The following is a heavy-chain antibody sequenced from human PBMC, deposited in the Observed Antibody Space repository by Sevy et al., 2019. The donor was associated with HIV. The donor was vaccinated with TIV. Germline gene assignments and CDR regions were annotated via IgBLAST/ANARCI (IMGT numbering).Heavy chain of an antibody. CDR1: RFTFSTYA. J-gene: IGHJ4*02. CDR2: ITGSGGTT. V-gene: IGHV3-23*01. D-gene: IGHD3-22*01. Sequence: GGSLRLSCAASRFTFSTYAMSWVRQAPGKGLEWVSAITGSGGTTYYVDSVRGRCTISRDKSKGTLFLQMNSLTAADTAVYYCAKEAPGYNYDTSGSFDYWGQRILVTVSS. CDR3: AKEAPGYNYDTSGSFDY.